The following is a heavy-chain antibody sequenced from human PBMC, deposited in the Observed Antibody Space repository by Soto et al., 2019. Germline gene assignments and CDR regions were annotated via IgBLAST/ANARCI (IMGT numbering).Heavy chain of an antibody. CDR1: EFTFSSYG. CDR2: ISYDGSNK. J-gene: IGHJ3*02. D-gene: IGHD3-3*01. CDR3: AKDRAFWSGTHDAFDI. Sequence: QVQLVESGGGVVQPGRSLRLSCAASEFTFSSYGMHWVRQAPGKGLEWLSVISYDGSNKYYTDSVKGRFTISRDNSKNTLYLQMNSLSGDDTAVYYCAKDRAFWSGTHDAFDIWGQGTMVTVSS. V-gene: IGHV3-30*18.